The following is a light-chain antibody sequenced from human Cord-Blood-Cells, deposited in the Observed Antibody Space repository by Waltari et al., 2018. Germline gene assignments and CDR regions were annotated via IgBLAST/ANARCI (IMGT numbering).Light chain of an antibody. V-gene: IGLV2-23*01. CDR3: CSYAGSSTWV. Sequence: QSALTQPASVSGSPGQSLTISCTGTSSHVGGYTLVSWYQQHPGKAPKLSIYEGSKLPSGVSNRFSGSKSGNTASRTISGLQAEDEADYYCCSYAGSSTWVFGGGTKLTVL. CDR1: SSHVGGYTL. CDR2: EGS. J-gene: IGLJ3*02.